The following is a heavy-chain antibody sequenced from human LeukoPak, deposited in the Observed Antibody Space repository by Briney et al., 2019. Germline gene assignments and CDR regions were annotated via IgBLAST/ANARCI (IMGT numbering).Heavy chain of an antibody. CDR1: GFTVSSNY. CDR3: ARDNYYDSSGYYYMAY. V-gene: IGHV3-66*01. Sequence: GGSLRLSCAASGFTVSSNYMSWVRQAPGKGLEWVSVIYSGGSTYYADSVKGRFTISRDNSKNTLYLQMNSLRAEDTAVYYCARDNYYDSSGYYYMAYWGQGTLVTVSS. CDR2: IYSGGST. J-gene: IGHJ4*02. D-gene: IGHD3-22*01.